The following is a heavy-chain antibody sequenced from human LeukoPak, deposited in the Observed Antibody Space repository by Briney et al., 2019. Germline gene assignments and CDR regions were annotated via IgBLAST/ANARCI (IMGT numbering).Heavy chain of an antibody. Sequence: PSETLSLTCAVSGGSISSSNWWSWVRQPPGKGLEWIGEIYHSGSTNYNPSLKSRVTISVDKSKNQFSLKLSSVTAADTAVYYCAREASYDDYVWGSYRSYYFDYWGQGTLVTVSS. CDR1: GGSISSSNW. CDR3: AREASYDDYVWGSYRSYYFDY. J-gene: IGHJ4*02. CDR2: IYHSGST. D-gene: IGHD3-16*02. V-gene: IGHV4-4*02.